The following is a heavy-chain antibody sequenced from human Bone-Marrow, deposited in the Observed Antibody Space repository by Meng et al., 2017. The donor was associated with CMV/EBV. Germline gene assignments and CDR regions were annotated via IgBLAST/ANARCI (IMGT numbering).Heavy chain of an antibody. V-gene: IGHV1-69*10. CDR1: GGTFSSYA. Sequence: SVKVSCKASGGTFSSYAISWVRQAPGQGLEWMGGIIPILGIASYAQKFQGRVTITADKSTSTAYMELSSLRSEDTAVYYCAGGRLAVAPYNWFDPWGQGTLVTVSS. CDR2: IIPILGIA. CDR3: AGGRLAVAPYNWFDP. D-gene: IGHD6-19*01. J-gene: IGHJ5*02.